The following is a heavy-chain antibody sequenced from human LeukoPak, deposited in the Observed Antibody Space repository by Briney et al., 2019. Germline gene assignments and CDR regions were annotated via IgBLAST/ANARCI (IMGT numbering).Heavy chain of an antibody. Sequence: GGSLRLSCVGSGVIVRSNYMTWVRQAPGKGLEWVSILYHGGSTYYADSVKGRFTISRDNAKNSLYLQMNSLRAEDTAVYYCATGGGGRFWGQGTPVTISS. V-gene: IGHV3-66*01. J-gene: IGHJ4*02. CDR3: ATGGGGRF. D-gene: IGHD3-16*01. CDR1: GVIVRSNY. CDR2: LYHGGST.